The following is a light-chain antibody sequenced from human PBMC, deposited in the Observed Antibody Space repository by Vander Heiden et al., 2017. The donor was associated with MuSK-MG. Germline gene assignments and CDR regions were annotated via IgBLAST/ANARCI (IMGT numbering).Light chain of an antibody. V-gene: IGLV3-1*01. CDR3: QAWDSSTYV. CDR1: KLGDKY. CDR2: QDN. J-gene: IGLJ1*01. Sequence: SYGLTQPPSVSVSPGQTASITCSGDKLGDKYACWYQQKPGQSPVLVIYQDNKRPSGIPERFSGSNSGNTATLTISGTQAMDEADYYCQAWDSSTYVFGTGTKVTVL.